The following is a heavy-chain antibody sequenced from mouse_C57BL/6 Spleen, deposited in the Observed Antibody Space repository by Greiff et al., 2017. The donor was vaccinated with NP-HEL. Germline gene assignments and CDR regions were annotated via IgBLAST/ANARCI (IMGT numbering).Heavy chain of an antibody. CDR2: IYWDDDK. CDR1: GFSLSTSGMG. J-gene: IGHJ3*01. Sequence: QVTLKVSGPGILQSSQTLSLTCSFSGFSLSTSGMGVSWIRQPSGKGLEWLAHIYWDDDKRYNPSLMSRLTISKDTSRNQVFLKITSVDTADTATYYCARRDYYGSRDWFAYWGQGTLVTVSA. D-gene: IGHD1-1*01. CDR3: ARRDYYGSRDWFAY. V-gene: IGHV8-12*01.